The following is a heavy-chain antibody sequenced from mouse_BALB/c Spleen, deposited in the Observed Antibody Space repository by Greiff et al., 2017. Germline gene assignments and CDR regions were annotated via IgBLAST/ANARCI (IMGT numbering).Heavy chain of an antibody. Sequence: EVQLQESGPGLVKPSQSLSLTCSVTGYSITSGYYWNWLRQFPGNKLEWMGYISYDGSSKYNPSLKNRISITRDTSKNQFFLKLNSVTTEDTATYYCARGRVFDYWGQGTTLTVSS. J-gene: IGHJ2*01. CDR3: ARGRVFDY. V-gene: IGHV3-6*02. CDR1: GYSITSGYY. CDR2: ISYDGSS.